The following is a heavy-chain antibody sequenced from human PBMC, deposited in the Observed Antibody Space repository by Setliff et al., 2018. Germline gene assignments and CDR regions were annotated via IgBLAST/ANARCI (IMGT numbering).Heavy chain of an antibody. V-gene: IGHV1-69*05. CDR1: GYTLTNYY. Sequence: SVKVSCKASGYTLTNYYMHWVRQAPGQGLEWMGGTIPVFGTTDYAQKFQGRVTIMTDESTSTAFMELSSLRSDGTAVYYCVREGVDSRSSTDYRYYMDVWGKGTTVTVSS. CDR2: TIPVFGTT. CDR3: VREGVDSRSSTDYRYYMDV. J-gene: IGHJ6*03. D-gene: IGHD3-22*01.